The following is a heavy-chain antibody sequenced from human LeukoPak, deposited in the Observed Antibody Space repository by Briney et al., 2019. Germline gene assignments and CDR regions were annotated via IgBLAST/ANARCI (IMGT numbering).Heavy chain of an antibody. CDR2: IWYDGSNK. CDR1: GFTFSSYG. V-gene: IGHV3-33*01. Sequence: QSGGSLRLSCAASGFTFSSYGMHWVRQAPGKGLEWVAVIWYDGSNKYYADSVKGRFTISRDNSKNTLYLQVNSLRAEDTAVYYCARDVRIAAAGRWYYFDYWGQGTLVTVSS. J-gene: IGHJ4*02. D-gene: IGHD6-13*01. CDR3: ARDVRIAAAGRWYYFDY.